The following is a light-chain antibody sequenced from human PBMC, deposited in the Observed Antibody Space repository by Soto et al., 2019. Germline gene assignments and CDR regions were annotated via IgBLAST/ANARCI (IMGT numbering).Light chain of an antibody. CDR1: SSNIGAGYD. V-gene: IGLV1-40*01. Sequence: QSVLTQPPSVSGAPGQTITISCTGSSSNIGAGYDVHWYQQLPGRAPKLLIYGNNNRPSGVPDRFSGSKSGTSVSLAITGLRGEDEADYYCQSYDNNVSGWVFGGGTKVTVL. J-gene: IGLJ2*01. CDR3: QSYDNNVSGWV. CDR2: GNN.